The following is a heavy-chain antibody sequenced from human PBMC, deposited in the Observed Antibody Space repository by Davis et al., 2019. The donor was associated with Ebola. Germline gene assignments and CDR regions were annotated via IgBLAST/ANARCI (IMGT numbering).Heavy chain of an antibody. V-gene: IGHV4-59*08. J-gene: IGHJ2*01. Sequence: MPGGSLRLSCTVSGGSISSYYWSWIRQPPGKGLEWIGYIYYSGSTNYNPSLKSRVTISVDTSKNQFSLKLSSVTAADTAVYYCARHRTIFGVVISYWYFDLWGRGTLVTVSS. CDR1: GGSISSYY. D-gene: IGHD3-3*01. CDR2: IYYSGST. CDR3: ARHRTIFGVVISYWYFDL.